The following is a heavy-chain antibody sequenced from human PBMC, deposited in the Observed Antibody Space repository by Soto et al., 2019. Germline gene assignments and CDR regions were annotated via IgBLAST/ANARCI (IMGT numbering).Heavy chain of an antibody. V-gene: IGHV3-74*01. CDR2: INSDGSST. D-gene: IGHD3-3*01. J-gene: IGHJ4*02. CDR1: GFTFSSYW. Sequence: GGSLRLSCAASGFTFSSYWMHWFRQAPGKGLVWVSRINSDGSSTSYADSVKGRFTISRDNAKNTLYLQMNSLRAEDTAVYYCARSSFWSGYYSGFDYWGRGTLVTVSS. CDR3: ARSSFWSGYYSGFDY.